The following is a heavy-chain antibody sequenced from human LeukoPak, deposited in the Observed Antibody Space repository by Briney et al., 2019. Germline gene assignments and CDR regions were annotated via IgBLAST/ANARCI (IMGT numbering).Heavy chain of an antibody. D-gene: IGHD1-26*01. CDR2: VYITGST. V-gene: IGHV4-59*13. J-gene: IGHJ3*01. CDR1: GGSISSYY. Sequence: TASETLSLTCTVSGGSISSYYGTWIRQPPGRGLEWIGDVYITGSTNYNPYLKRRVTMSVDTSKNQFSLRLSSVTAADTAVYYCARVRIGETSYDASDVWGLGTMVTVSS. CDR3: ARVRIGETSYDASDV.